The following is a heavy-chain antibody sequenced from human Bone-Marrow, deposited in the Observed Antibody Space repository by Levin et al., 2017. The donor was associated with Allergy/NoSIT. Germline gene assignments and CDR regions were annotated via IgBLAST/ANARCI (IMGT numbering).Heavy chain of an antibody. CDR3: ARIRGVEYCSGGSCSAHDAFDI. Sequence: SGPTLVKPTQTLTLTCTFSGFSLSTSGMRVSWIRQPPGKALEWLARIDWDDDKFYSTSLKTRLTISKDTSKNQVVLTMTNMDPVDTATYYCARIRGVEYCSGGSCSAHDAFDIWGQGTMVTVSS. D-gene: IGHD2-15*01. J-gene: IGHJ3*02. CDR2: IDWDDDK. V-gene: IGHV2-70*04. CDR1: GFSLSTSGMR.